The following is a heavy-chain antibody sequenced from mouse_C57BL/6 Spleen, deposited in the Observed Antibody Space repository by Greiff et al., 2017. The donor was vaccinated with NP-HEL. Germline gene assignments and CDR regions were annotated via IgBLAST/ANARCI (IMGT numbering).Heavy chain of an antibody. CDR1: GFTFSSYG. D-gene: IGHD2-4*01. J-gene: IGHJ4*01. CDR3: ARGYDYGNYAMDY. V-gene: IGHV5-6*01. CDR2: ISSGGSYT. Sequence: EVHLVESGGGLVKPGGSLKLSCAASGFTFSSYGMSWVRQTPDKRLEWVATISSGGSYTYYPDSVKGRFTISRDNAKNTLYLQMSSLKSEDTAMYYCARGYDYGNYAMDYWGQGTSVTVSS.